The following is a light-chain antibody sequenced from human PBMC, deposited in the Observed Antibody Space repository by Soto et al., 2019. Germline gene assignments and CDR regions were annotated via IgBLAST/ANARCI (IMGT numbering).Light chain of an antibody. CDR1: QDINNY. CDR2: DAS. J-gene: IGKJ4*01. CDR3: QHYDNLLLT. V-gene: IGKV1-33*01. Sequence: DLQMTQSPSSLSASVGDRVTITCQASQDINNYLNWYQQKPGKAPNLLIYDASKLETGVPSRFSGSGSGTDFTFTVSSLQPEDFATYFCQHYDNLLLTFGGGTKVEL.